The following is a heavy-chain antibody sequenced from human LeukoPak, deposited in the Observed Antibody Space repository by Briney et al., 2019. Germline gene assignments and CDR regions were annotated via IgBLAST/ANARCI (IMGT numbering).Heavy chain of an antibody. CDR1: GYTFTSYD. CDR3: ARSSSSSLYQYYYYYYMDV. CDR2: MNPNSGNT. Sequence: GASVKVSCKASGYTFTSYDINWVRQATGQGLEWMGWMNPNSGNTGYAQKFQGRVTITRNTSISTAYMELSSLRSEDTAVYYCARSSSSSLYQYYYYYYMDVWGKGTTVTVSS. J-gene: IGHJ6*03. V-gene: IGHV1-8*03. D-gene: IGHD6-6*01.